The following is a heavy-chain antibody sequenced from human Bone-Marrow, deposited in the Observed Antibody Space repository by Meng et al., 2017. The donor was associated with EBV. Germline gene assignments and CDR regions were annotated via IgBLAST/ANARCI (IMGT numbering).Heavy chain of an antibody. CDR3: ARDVNSGSYYGPGAVDY. V-gene: IGHV3-21*01. J-gene: IGHJ4*02. D-gene: IGHD1-26*01. Sequence: EVQLVESGXXXXXPXXLXXLSCAAVGVTFSSYSMNWVRQAPGKGLEWVSSISSSSSYIYYADSVKGRFTISRDNAKNSLYLQMNSLRAEDTAVYYCARDVNSGSYYGPGAVDYWGQGTLVTVSS. CDR2: ISSSSSYI. CDR1: GVTFSSYS.